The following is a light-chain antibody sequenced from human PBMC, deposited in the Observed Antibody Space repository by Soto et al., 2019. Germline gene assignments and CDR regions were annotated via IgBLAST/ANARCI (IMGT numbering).Light chain of an antibody. CDR2: LNSDGSH. J-gene: IGLJ3*02. V-gene: IGLV4-69*01. CDR3: QTCGTGGNWV. CDR1: SGHSNYA. Sequence: QSVLTQSPSASASLGASVKLTCTLSSGHSNYAIAWHQQQPEKGPRYLMNLNSDGSHSKGDGIPDRFSGSSSGAERYLIISSLQSEDEADYYCQTCGTGGNWVFGGGTKLTVL.